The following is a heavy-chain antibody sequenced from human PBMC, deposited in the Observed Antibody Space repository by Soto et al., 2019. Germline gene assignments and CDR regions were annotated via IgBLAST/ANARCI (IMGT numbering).Heavy chain of an antibody. CDR3: ARLQAAVPHY. D-gene: IGHD6-13*01. V-gene: IGHV4-39*01. J-gene: IGHJ4*02. CDR2: IFYDGYT. Sequence: QLQLQESGPGLVKPSETLSLTCTVSGDSISGSPYFWGWIRQPPGKGLEWIASIFYDGYTYYTPSLKSRAIISVDTSENQFSLKLTSVAAADTAIYFCARLQAAVPHYWGQGTLVIVSS. CDR1: GDSISGSPYF.